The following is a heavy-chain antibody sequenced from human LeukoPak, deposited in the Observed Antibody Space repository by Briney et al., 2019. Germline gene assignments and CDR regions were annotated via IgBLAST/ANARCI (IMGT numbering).Heavy chain of an antibody. V-gene: IGHV3-7*03. CDR1: GFTISGHW. CDR2: IKQDGSVK. CDR3: ARLSSRDPLHY. J-gene: IGHJ4*02. Sequence: PGGSLRLSCAASGFTISGHWMSWVRQAPGKGLEWLANIKQDGSVKNYVDSVKGRFTISRDNAENSLYLQMHSLRAEDTAVYYWARLSSRDPLHYWGQGTLVTVSS. D-gene: IGHD2-21*02.